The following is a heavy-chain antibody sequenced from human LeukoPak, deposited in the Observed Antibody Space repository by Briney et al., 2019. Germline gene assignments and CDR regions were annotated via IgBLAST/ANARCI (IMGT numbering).Heavy chain of an antibody. Sequence: GSLRLSCAASGFTFDDYGMSWVRQAPGKGLEWVSGINWNGGSTGYADSVKGRFTISRDNAKNTLYLQMNSPRAEDTAVYYCARVMGRYCSSNSCYVDYWGQGTLVTVSS. CDR1: GFTFDDYG. CDR2: INWNGGST. V-gene: IGHV3-20*04. CDR3: ARVMGRYCSSNSCYVDY. D-gene: IGHD2-2*01. J-gene: IGHJ4*02.